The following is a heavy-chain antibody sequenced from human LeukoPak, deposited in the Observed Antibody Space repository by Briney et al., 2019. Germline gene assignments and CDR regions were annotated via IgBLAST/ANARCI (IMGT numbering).Heavy chain of an antibody. D-gene: IGHD2-2*02. CDR3: AKGYCSSTTCYTGYYFYMDV. Sequence: GGSLRLSCAASGFTFSSYGMHWVRQAPGKGLEWVAFIRYDGTDKYYADSLKGRFIISRDNSKNTLYLHMNSLGAEDTAVYYCAKGYCSSTTCYTGYYFYMDVWGKGTTVTVS. V-gene: IGHV3-30*02. J-gene: IGHJ6*03. CDR1: GFTFSSYG. CDR2: IRYDGTDK.